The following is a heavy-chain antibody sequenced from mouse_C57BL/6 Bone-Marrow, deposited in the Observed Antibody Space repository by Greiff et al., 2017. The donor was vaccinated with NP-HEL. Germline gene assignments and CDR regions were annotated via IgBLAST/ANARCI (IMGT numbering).Heavy chain of an antibody. J-gene: IGHJ3*01. CDR1: GYTFTDYE. Sequence: QVQLKESGAELVRPGASVTLSCKASGYTFTDYEMHWVKQTPVHGLEWIGAIDPETGGTAYNQKFKGTAILTADKSSSTAYMELRSLTSEDSAVYYCTRGEYDFSFAYWGQGTLVTVSA. CDR2: IDPETGGT. V-gene: IGHV1-15*01. CDR3: TRGEYDFSFAY. D-gene: IGHD2-12*01.